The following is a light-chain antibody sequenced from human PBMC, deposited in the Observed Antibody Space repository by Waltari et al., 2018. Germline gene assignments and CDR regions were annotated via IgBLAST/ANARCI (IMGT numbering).Light chain of an antibody. CDR2: EDT. CDR1: ELPRKY. CDR3: YSSDSTGLRV. J-gene: IGLJ1*01. V-gene: IGLV3-10*01. Sequence: YELTQPPSLSVSPGQTARIPCSGHELPRKYAYWFQQKSGQAPRLVMYEDTKRPSGIPERFSGSSSGTVATLTITGAQVDDEADYYCYSSDSTGLRVFGGGTTVVVL.